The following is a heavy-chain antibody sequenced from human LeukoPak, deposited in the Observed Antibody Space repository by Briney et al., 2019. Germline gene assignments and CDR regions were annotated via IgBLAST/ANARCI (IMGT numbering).Heavy chain of an antibody. J-gene: IGHJ4*02. CDR2: ISYDGSNK. V-gene: IGHV3-30*04. CDR1: GFTFSSYA. Sequence: GGSLRLSCAASGFTFSSYAMHWVRQAPGKGLEWVAVISYDGSNKYYADSVKGRFTISRDNSKNTLYLQMNSLRAEDTAVYYCANWGRATMVRGLHFDYWGQGTLVTVSS. CDR3: ANWGRATMVRGLHFDY. D-gene: IGHD3-10*01.